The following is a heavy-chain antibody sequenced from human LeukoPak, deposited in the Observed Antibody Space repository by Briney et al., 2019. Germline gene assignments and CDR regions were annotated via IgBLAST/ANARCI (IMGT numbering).Heavy chain of an antibody. V-gene: IGHV3-30*02. CDR1: GFTFSSFG. CDR3: AKAGNGFGFDY. J-gene: IGHJ4*02. CDR2: IRFDGSNK. Sequence: GGSLRLSCGASGFTFSSFGMHWVRQAPGKGLEWVAFIRFDGSNKYYADSVKGRFTISRDNSKNTLFLQVNSLRAEDTAVYYCAKAGNGFGFDYWGQGTLVTVSS. D-gene: IGHD3-3*01.